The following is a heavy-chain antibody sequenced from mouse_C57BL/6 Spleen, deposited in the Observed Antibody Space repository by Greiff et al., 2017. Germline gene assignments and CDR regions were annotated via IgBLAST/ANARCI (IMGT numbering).Heavy chain of an antibody. Sequence: EVQLQQSGGDLVKPGGSLKLSCAASGFTFSSYGMSWVRQTPDKRLEWVATISSGGSYTYYPDSVKGRFTISRDNAKNTLYLQMSSLKSEDTAMYYCARPVYDYDVWYFDVWGTGTTVTVSS. CDR2: ISSGGSYT. D-gene: IGHD2-4*01. V-gene: IGHV5-6*01. J-gene: IGHJ1*03. CDR1: GFTFSSYG. CDR3: ARPVYDYDVWYFDV.